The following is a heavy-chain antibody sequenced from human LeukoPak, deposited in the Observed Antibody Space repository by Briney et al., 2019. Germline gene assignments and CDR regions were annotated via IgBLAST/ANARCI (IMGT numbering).Heavy chain of an antibody. D-gene: IGHD3-10*01. V-gene: IGHV3-20*04. Sequence: GGSLRLSCAASGFTFSSYWMHWVRQAPGKGLEWVSGINWNGGSTGYADSVKGRFTISRDNAKNSLYLQMNSLRAEDTALYYCARGPPYYYGSGSSLRGAFDIWGQGTVVTVSS. CDR2: INWNGGST. J-gene: IGHJ3*02. CDR3: ARGPPYYYGSGSSLRGAFDI. CDR1: GFTFSSYW.